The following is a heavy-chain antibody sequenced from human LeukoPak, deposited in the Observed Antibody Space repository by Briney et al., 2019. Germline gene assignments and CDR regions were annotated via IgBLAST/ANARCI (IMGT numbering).Heavy chain of an antibody. CDR2: INHSEST. D-gene: IGHD3-10*01. Sequence: SETLSLTCAVYGGSFSGYYWSWIRQPPGKGLEWIGEINHSESTNYNPSLKSRVTISVDTSKNQFSLKLSSVTAADTAVYYCARDFGYYYGSGSYYQAFDYWGQGTLVTVSS. CDR3: ARDFGYYYGSGSYYQAFDY. V-gene: IGHV4-34*01. CDR1: GGSFSGYY. J-gene: IGHJ4*02.